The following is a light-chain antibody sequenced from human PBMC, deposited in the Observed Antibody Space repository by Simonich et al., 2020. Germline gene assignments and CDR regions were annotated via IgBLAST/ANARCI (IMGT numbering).Light chain of an antibody. CDR1: QSVSSN. V-gene: IGKV3-15*01. J-gene: IGKJ2*01. CDR2: GAS. CDR3: LQHNSYPYT. Sequence: EIVMTQSPATLSVSPGERATLSCRASQSVSSNLAWYQQNPGQAPRLRIYGASTRATGIPARFSGSGSGTEFTLTISSMQSEDFATYYCLQHNSYPYTFGQGTKLEIK.